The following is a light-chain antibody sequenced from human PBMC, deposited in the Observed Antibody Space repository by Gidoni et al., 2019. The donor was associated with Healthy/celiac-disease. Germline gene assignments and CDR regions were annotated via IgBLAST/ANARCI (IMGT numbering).Light chain of an antibody. CDR3: QQFNSYPPALT. J-gene: IGKJ4*01. CDR2: DAS. V-gene: IGKV1-13*02. Sequence: AIQLTQSPSSLSASVGDRVTITCRASQGINSDLAWYQQNPGKAPKLLIYDASSLESGVPSRFSGSGSGTDFTLTISSLQPEDFATYYCQQFNSYPPALTFGGGTKVEIK. CDR1: QGINSD.